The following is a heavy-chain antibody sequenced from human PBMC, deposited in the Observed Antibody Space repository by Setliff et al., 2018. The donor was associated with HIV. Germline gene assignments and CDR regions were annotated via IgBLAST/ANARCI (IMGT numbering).Heavy chain of an antibody. CDR1: GGSISTSNW. CDR3: AREIYGGNSRPFDY. J-gene: IGHJ4*02. V-gene: IGHV4-4*02. CDR2: IHHSGST. Sequence: SETLSLTCAVSGGSISTSNWWSWVRQPPGKGLEWIGEIHHSGSTNYNPSLKSRVTISVDTSKNQLSLKLSSVTAADTAVYYCAREIYGGNSRPFDYWGQGTLVTVSS. D-gene: IGHD4-17*01.